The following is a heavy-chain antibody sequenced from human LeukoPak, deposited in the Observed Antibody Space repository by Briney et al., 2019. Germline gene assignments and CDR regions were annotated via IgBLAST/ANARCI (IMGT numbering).Heavy chain of an antibody. Sequence: GGSLRLSCVASGFTFSSRDWMTWVRQAPGKGLEWVANIKQDGSEKNYVDSVKGRFTISRDNAKNSVDLQMNSLRAEDTAVYYCARPRRDIVGAPDAFDIWGQGTMVTVSS. D-gene: IGHD1-26*01. V-gene: IGHV3-7*01. CDR3: ARPRRDIVGAPDAFDI. CDR2: IKQDGSEK. CDR1: GFTFSSRDW. J-gene: IGHJ3*02.